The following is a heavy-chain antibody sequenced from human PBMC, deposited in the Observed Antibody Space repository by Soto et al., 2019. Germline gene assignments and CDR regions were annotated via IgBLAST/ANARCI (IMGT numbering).Heavy chain of an antibody. V-gene: IGHV1-69*01. CDR3: ARDLTSVRGS. D-gene: IGHD3-10*01. J-gene: IGHJ4*02. CDR1: GGTFSRHS. Sequence: QVQMVQSGAEVKKPGSSARVSCKVSGGTFSRHSISWVRQAPGQGLEWMGGIIPIFDATQYAQKFQSRLTITVDESTTPFHMDLTGLRPEDTAIYYCARDLTSVRGSWGQGTLVTVS. CDR2: IIPIFDAT.